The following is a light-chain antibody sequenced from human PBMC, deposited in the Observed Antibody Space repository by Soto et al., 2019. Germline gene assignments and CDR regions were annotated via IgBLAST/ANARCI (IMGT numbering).Light chain of an antibody. CDR3: QQYGVSPT. V-gene: IGKV3-20*01. J-gene: IGKJ4*01. CDR1: QSIASN. Sequence: IVLTQSPATLSVSPGERATLSCRTSQSIASNLAWYQQKPGQAPRLLIYGAFIRAAGIPDRFSGSGSGTDFTLSISRLEPEDFAVYYCQQYGVSPTFGGGTKVDIK. CDR2: GAF.